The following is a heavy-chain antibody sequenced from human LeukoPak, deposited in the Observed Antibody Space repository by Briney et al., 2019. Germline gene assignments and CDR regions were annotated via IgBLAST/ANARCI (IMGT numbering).Heavy chain of an antibody. V-gene: IGHV4-34*01. CDR3: ARNGYGDYEVVGGWCDP. Sequence: SETLSLTCAVYGGSFSGYYWSWIRQPPGKGLEWIGEINHSGSTNYNPSLKSRVTISVDTSKNQFSLKLSSVTAADTAVYYCARNGYGDYEVVGGWCDPWGQGTLVTVSS. CDR1: GGSFSGYY. J-gene: IGHJ5*02. D-gene: IGHD4-17*01. CDR2: INHSGST.